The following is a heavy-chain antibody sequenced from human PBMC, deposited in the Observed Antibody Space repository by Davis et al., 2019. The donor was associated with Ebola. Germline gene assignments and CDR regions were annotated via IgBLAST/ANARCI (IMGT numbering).Heavy chain of an antibody. CDR2: ISSSSSTM. V-gene: IGHV3-48*02. CDR3: ARETRYYYASGSRWPYYYYYMDV. J-gene: IGHJ6*03. Sequence: PGGSLRLSCAASGLTFSRYTMNWVRQAPGQGLEWVSYISSSSSTMSYADSVKGRFTISRDNAKNSLYLQMNSLRNEDTAIYYCARETRYYYASGSRWPYYYYYMDVWGKGTTVTVSS. CDR1: GLTFSRYT. D-gene: IGHD3-10*01.